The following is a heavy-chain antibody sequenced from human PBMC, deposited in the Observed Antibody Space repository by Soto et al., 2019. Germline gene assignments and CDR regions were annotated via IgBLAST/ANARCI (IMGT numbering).Heavy chain of an antibody. D-gene: IGHD6-19*01. V-gene: IGHV1-46*01. CDR2: INPSGGST. CDR3: ARDQESRSGWSEYYFDY. J-gene: IGHJ4*02. Sequence: GASVKVSCKASGYTFTSYYMHWVRQAPGQGLEWMGIINPSGGSTSYAQKFQGRVTMTRDTSTSTVYMELSSLRSEDTAVYYCARDQESRSGWSEYYFDYWGQGTLVTVSS. CDR1: GYTFTSYY.